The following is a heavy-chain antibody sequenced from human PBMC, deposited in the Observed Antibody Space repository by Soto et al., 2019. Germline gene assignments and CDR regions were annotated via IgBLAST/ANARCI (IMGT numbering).Heavy chain of an antibody. Sequence: QVQLQESGPGLVKPSQTLSLTCTVSGGSISSGGYYWSWIRQHPGKGLAWIGYIYYSGSTYYNPSLKRRVTVSVGTSKNQFSVKLGYVTAADTAVYYCARGGLYCSSTSCQYWYFDLWGRGTLVTVCS. CDR1: GGSISSGGYY. D-gene: IGHD2-2*01. J-gene: IGHJ2*01. V-gene: IGHV4-31*03. CDR3: ARGGLYCSSTSCQYWYFDL. CDR2: IYYSGST.